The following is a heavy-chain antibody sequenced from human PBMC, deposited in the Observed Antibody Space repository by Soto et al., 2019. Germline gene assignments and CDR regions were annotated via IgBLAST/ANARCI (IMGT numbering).Heavy chain of an antibody. D-gene: IGHD3-9*01. Sequence: EVQLVESGGGLIQPGGSLRLSCAASGFTVSSNYMSWVRQAPGKGLEWVSVIYSGGSTYYADSVKGRFTISRDNSKTTLYLQMNSLRAEDTAVYYCARWTYDILTGYYVPAFDIWGQGTMVTVSS. V-gene: IGHV3-53*01. CDR2: IYSGGST. CDR1: GFTVSSNY. J-gene: IGHJ3*02. CDR3: ARWTYDILTGYYVPAFDI.